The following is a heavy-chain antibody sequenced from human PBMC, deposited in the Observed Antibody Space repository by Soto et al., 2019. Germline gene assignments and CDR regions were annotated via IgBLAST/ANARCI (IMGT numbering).Heavy chain of an antibody. D-gene: IGHD6-19*01. CDR1: GFTFNNYA. Sequence: AVGALRLSCAASGFTFNNYAMSWVRQAPGKGLEWVSAISASGATTNYADSVKGRFTISRDNAKNTLYLQMNSLRAGDTAVYYCAKESIAVAGQRNYFDPWGQGTLVTVSS. CDR2: ISASGATT. CDR3: AKESIAVAGQRNYFDP. J-gene: IGHJ5*02. V-gene: IGHV3-23*01.